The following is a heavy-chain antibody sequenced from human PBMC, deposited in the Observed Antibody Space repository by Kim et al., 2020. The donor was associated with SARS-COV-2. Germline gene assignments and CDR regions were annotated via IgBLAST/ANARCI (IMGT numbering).Heavy chain of an antibody. CDR2: ISSSSSYI. CDR3: ARHSWGIAAAGY. CDR1: GFTFSSYS. J-gene: IGHJ4*02. D-gene: IGHD6-13*01. V-gene: IGHV3-21*01. Sequence: GGSLRLSCAASGFTFSSYSMNWVRQAPGKGLEWVSSISSSSSYIYYADSVKGRFTISRDNAKNSPYLQMNSLRAEDTAVYYCARHSWGIAAAGYWGQGTLVTVSS.